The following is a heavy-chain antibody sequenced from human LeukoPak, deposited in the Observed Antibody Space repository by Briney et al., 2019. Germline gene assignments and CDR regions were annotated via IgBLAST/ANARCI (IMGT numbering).Heavy chain of an antibody. CDR2: IKSKTDGGTT. CDR3: TTDLLWFGELLHFDY. V-gene: IGHV3-15*01. D-gene: IGHD3-10*01. Sequence: GGSLRLSCAASGFTFSNAWMSWVRQAPGKGLEWVGRIKSKTDGGTTDYAAPVKGRFTISRDDSKNTLYLQMNSLKTEDTAVYYCTTDLLWFGELLHFDYWGQGTLVTVSS. J-gene: IGHJ4*02. CDR1: GFTFSNAW.